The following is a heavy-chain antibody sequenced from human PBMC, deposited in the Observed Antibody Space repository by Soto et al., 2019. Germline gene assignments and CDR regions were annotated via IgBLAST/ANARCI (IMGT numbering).Heavy chain of an antibody. CDR1: GFTFSSYW. D-gene: IGHD3-3*01. V-gene: IGHV3-7*04. CDR2: IKQDGSDK. CDR3: ARVGVGDPDYYYYYMDV. J-gene: IGHJ6*03. Sequence: GGSLRLSCAASGFTFSSYWMCWVRQAPGKGLEWVANIKQDGSDKYYVDSLKGRFTITRDNARNSLYLQVNSLRAEDTAVYYCARVGVGDPDYYYYYMDVRGKGTTVTVSS.